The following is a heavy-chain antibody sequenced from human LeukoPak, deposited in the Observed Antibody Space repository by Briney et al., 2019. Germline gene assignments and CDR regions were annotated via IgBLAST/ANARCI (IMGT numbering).Heavy chain of an antibody. D-gene: IGHD6-13*01. J-gene: IGHJ4*02. CDR1: GGSFSGYY. Sequence: SETLSLTCAVYGGSFSGYYWSWIRQPPGKGLEWIGEINHSGSTNYNPSLKSRVTISVDTSKNQFSLKLGSVTAADTAVYYCARDIAAAGTGVFDYWGQGTLVTVSS. CDR3: ARDIAAAGTGVFDY. CDR2: INHSGST. V-gene: IGHV4-34*01.